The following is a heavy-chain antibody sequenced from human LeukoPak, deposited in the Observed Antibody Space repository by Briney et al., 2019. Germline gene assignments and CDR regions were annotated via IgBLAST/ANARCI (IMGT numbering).Heavy chain of an antibody. J-gene: IGHJ4*02. D-gene: IGHD6-19*01. CDR3: ARDRTRTGYSSGWYHDY. CDR1: GYTFTGYY. V-gene: IGHV1-2*02. CDR2: INPNSGGT. Sequence: ASVKVSCKASGYTFTGYYMHWVRQAPGQGLEWMGWINPNSGGTNYAQKFQGRVTMTRDTSISTAYMELSRLRSDDSAVYYCARDRTRTGYSSGWYHDYWGQGTLVTVSS.